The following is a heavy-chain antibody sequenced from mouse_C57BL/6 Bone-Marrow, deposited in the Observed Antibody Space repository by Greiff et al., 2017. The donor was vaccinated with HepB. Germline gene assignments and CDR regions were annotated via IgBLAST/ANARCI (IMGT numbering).Heavy chain of an antibody. D-gene: IGHD1-1*01. Sequence: VQLQQSGTVLARPGASVKMSCKTSGYTFTSYWMHWVKQRPGQGLEWIGAIYPGNSDTSYNQKFKGKAKLTAVTSASTAYMELSSLTKEDSAVYYCTRPLYGSSYWYFDVWGTGTTVTVSS. CDR2: IYPGNSDT. CDR1: GYTFTSYW. J-gene: IGHJ1*03. CDR3: TRPLYGSSYWYFDV. V-gene: IGHV1-5*01.